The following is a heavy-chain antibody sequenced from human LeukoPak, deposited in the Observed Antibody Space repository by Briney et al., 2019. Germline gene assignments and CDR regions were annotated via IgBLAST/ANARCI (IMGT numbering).Heavy chain of an antibody. Sequence: SVKVSCKASGGTFSSYAISWVRQAPGQGLEWMGGIIPIFGTANYAQKFQGRVTITADKSTSTAYMELSSLRSEDTAVYYCARDGEEAPMGGVYSGSYYWGQGTLVTVSS. CDR3: ARDGEEAPMGGVYSGSYY. CDR1: GGTFSSYA. CDR2: IIPIFGTA. D-gene: IGHD1-26*01. V-gene: IGHV1-69*06. J-gene: IGHJ4*02.